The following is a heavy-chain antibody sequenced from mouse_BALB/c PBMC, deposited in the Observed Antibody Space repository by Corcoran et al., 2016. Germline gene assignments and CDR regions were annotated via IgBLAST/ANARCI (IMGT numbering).Heavy chain of an antibody. CDR1: GYTFTNYG. CDR3: AIYYDYAMDY. CDR2: INTYTGEP. Sequence: QIQLVQSGPELKKPGETVKISCKASGYTFTNYGMNWVKQAPGKGLKWMGWINTYTGEPTYADDFKGRFAFSLETSASTAYLQINNLKNEDIATYFCAIYYDYAMDYWGQGTSVTVSS. V-gene: IGHV9-1*02. J-gene: IGHJ4*01. D-gene: IGHD2-1*01.